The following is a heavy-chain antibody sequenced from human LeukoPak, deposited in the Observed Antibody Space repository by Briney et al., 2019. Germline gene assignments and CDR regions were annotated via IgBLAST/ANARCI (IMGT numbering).Heavy chain of an antibody. CDR3: AREPSAYSSYDY. V-gene: IGHV3-74*01. J-gene: IGHJ4*02. CDR1: GFTFSSYW. D-gene: IGHD4-11*01. Sequence: QPGGSLRLSCAASGFTFSSYWMHWVRQAPGKGLVWVSRINSDGSSTSYVDSVKGRFTVSRDNAKNTLYLQMNSLRAEDTAVYYCAREPSAYSSYDYWGQGTLVTVSS. CDR2: INSDGSST.